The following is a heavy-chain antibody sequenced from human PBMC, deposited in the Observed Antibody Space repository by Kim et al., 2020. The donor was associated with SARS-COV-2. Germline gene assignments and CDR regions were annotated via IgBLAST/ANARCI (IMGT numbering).Heavy chain of an antibody. CDR2: IYYSWST. V-gene: IGHV4-61*01. J-gene: IGHJ4*02. CDR3: ARDPTTQTGTGY. Sequence: SETLSLTCTVSGGSVSSGSYYWSWIRQPPGKGLEWIGYIYYSWSTNYNPSLKSRVTISVDTSKNQFSLKLSSVTAADTAVYYCARDPTTQTGTGYWGQG. D-gene: IGHD1-7*01. CDR1: GGSVSSGSYY.